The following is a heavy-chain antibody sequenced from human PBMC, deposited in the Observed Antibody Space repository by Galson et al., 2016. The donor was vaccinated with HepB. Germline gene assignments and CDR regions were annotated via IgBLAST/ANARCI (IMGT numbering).Heavy chain of an antibody. J-gene: IGHJ4*02. CDR1: GFTLSNAW. Sequence: SLRLSCAASGFTLSNAWMSWVRQAPGKGLEWVGNMKENESAKHYADSVKGRFTISRDNAKNSLYLQMTGLRAEDMAVYYCARDYLGSLDYWGQGALVTVSS. CDR2: MKENESAK. D-gene: IGHD2-15*01. V-gene: IGHV3-7*04. CDR3: ARDYLGSLDY.